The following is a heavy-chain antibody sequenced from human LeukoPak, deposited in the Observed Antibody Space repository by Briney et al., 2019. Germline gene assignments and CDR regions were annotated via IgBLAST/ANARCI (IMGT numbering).Heavy chain of an antibody. V-gene: IGHV4-59*01. D-gene: IGHD5-12*01. CDR2: IYYSGST. J-gene: IGHJ5*02. Sequence: SETLSLTCTVSGGSISTYYWNWIRQPPGKGLEWIAYIYYSGSTNYNPSLKSRVTISVGTSKNQISLKLSSVTAADTAVYYCARDPLGGYWFDPWGQGTLVTVSS. CDR3: ARDPLGGYWFDP. CDR1: GGSISTYY.